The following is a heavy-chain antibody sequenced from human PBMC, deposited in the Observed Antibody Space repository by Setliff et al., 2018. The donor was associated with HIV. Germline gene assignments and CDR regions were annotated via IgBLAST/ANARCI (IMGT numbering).Heavy chain of an antibody. V-gene: IGHV4-39*02. CDR3: ARVRGYSSSSRDFYYHNMEV. CDR2: VHYSGNT. CDR1: GGPISTVTYY. D-gene: IGHD6-6*01. J-gene: IGHJ6*03. Sequence: PSETLSLTCTLFGGPISTVTYYWAWIRQPPGKGLEWIGNVHYSGNTYYTSSLQSRVIISADTSKSQFYLRLSSVTAADTGVYYCARVRGYSSSSRDFYYHNMEVWGKGTTVTVSS.